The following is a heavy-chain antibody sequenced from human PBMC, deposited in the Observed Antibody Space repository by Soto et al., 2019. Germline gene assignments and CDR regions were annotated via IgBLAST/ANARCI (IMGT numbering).Heavy chain of an antibody. D-gene: IGHD2-15*01. V-gene: IGHV3-13*04. CDR3: ARAVGPTLFDY. J-gene: IGHJ4*02. Sequence: GGSLRLSCSASGFTFSSYDMHWVRQGPGKGLEWVSAIGTAGDTNYAGSVKGRFTISRENAKNSLYLQMNSLRAGDTAIYFCARAVGPTLFDYWGQGTLVTVSS. CDR1: GFTFSSYD. CDR2: IGTAGDT.